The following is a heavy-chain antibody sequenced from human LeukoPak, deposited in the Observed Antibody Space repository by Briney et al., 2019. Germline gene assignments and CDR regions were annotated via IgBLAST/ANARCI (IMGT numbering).Heavy chain of an antibody. J-gene: IGHJ4*02. CDR2: ISYDGSNK. CDR1: GFTFSGYP. CDR3: ARDRGNDYFDS. V-gene: IGHV3-30-3*01. Sequence: GGSLRLSCAASGFTFSGYPIHWVRQAPGKGLEWVAVISYDGSNKYYADSVKGRFTVSRDNSKNTVYLQINSLRVEDTAVYYCARDRGNDYFDSWGQGTLVTVSS.